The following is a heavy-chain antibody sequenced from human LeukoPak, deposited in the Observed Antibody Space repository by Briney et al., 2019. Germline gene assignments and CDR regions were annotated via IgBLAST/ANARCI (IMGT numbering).Heavy chain of an antibody. CDR3: ARSRVDTAMVTDY. CDR1: GGSISSSSYY. J-gene: IGHJ4*02. D-gene: IGHD5-18*01. V-gene: IGHV4-61*05. CDR2: IYYSGST. Sequence: PSETLSLTCTVSGGSISSSSYYWGWLRQPPGKGLEWVGFIYYSGSTNYNPSLKSRVAISIDTSKNQFSLRLDSVTAADTAVYYCARSRVDTAMVTDYWGQGTLVTVSS.